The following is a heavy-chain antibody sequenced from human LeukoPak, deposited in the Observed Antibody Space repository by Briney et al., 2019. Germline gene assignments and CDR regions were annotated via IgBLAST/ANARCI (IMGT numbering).Heavy chain of an antibody. CDR3: ARGGWYFDD. D-gene: IGHD6-19*01. V-gene: IGHV4-59*11. CDR2: IHYTGNT. Sequence: SETMSLTCTDSGGSISGHYWSWIRQPPGKGLEWIGYIHYTGNTKYNPSLKNRLTISLDTSKNQFSLKLSSVTAADTAVYFCARGGWYFDDWGHGTLVTVSS. CDR1: GGSISGHY. J-gene: IGHJ4*01.